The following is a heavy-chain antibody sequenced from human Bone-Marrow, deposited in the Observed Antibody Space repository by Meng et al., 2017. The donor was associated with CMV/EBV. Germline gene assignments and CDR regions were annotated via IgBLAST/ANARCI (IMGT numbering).Heavy chain of an antibody. CDR3: ARRGVEVNFDY. J-gene: IGHJ4*02. V-gene: IGHV4-39*01. CDR1: CGSISCSSYY. CDR2: IYYSGST. D-gene: IGHD2-15*01. Sequence: SVTLSLTCTVSCGSISCSSYYWGWIRRPSGKGLAWIGSIYYSGSTYYNPSLKSRVTISVDTSKIQFYPKLSSVTAADTAVYYCARRGVEVNFDYWGQGTLVTVSS.